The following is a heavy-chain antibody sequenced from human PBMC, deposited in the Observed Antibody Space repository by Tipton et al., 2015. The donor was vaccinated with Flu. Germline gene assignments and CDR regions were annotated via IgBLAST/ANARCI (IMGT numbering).Heavy chain of an antibody. V-gene: IGHV3-43*01. CDR1: GFSLDVYN. Sequence: SLRLSCSVSGFSLDVYNMHWVRQGPSQGLEWVARINWDGVNSAFADSVQGRFTVSRDKSKGSLYLQMDSLRHEDTALYFCARDGRSGGYNGVDFWGPGT. CDR3: ARDGRSGGYNGVDF. J-gene: IGHJ3*01. D-gene: IGHD5-12*01. CDR2: INWDGVNS.